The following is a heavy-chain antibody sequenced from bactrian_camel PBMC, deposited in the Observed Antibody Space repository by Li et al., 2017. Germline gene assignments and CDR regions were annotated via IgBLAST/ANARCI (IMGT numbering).Heavy chain of an antibody. J-gene: IGHJ4*01. CDR2: MGTSGGMI. Sequence: VQLVESGGASVQAGGSLRLSCQASGIEYRSRCMGWFRQVPGNEREGVANMGTSGGMISYGDSVKGRFTISQDNTKNTLYLQMSNLKPDDTAMYYCAAAWGAARCVATMATRLNYWGQGTQVTVS. V-gene: IGHV3S42*01. CDR1: GIEYRSRC. D-gene: IGHD4*01. CDR3: AAAWGAARCVATMATRLNY.